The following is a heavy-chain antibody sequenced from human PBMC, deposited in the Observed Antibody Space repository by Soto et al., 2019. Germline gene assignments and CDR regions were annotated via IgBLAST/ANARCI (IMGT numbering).Heavy chain of an antibody. Sequence: SETLSLTCTVSGGSISSGGYYWSWIRQHPGKGLEWIGYIYYSGSTYYNPSLKSRVTISVDTSKNQFSLKLSSVTAADTAVYYCARIHCSGGSCYGDPWGQGTMATVSS. CDR3: ARIHCSGGSCYGDP. J-gene: IGHJ3*01. V-gene: IGHV4-31*03. CDR2: IYYSGST. D-gene: IGHD2-15*01. CDR1: GGSISSGGYY.